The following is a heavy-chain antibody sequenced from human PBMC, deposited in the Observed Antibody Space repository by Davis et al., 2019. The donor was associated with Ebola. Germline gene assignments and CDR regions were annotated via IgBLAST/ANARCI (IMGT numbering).Heavy chain of an antibody. J-gene: IGHJ6*02. CDR2: INSDGSST. V-gene: IGHV3-74*01. Sequence: PGGSLRLSCAASGFTFSSYWMHWVRQAPGKGLVWVSRINSDGSSTSYADSVKGRFTISRDNAKNTLYLQMNSLRAEDTAVYYCARDRYRGVDYYYGMDVWGHGTTVTVSS. CDR1: GFTFSSYW. CDR3: ARDRYRGVDYYYGMDV. D-gene: IGHD5-18*01.